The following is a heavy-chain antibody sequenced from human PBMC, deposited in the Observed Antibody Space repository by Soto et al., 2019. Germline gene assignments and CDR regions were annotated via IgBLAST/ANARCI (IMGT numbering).Heavy chain of an antibody. J-gene: IGHJ4*02. D-gene: IGHD3-3*01. CDR3: AKDGSYYDFDY. V-gene: IGHV3-23*01. CDR1: GFTFSTYA. Sequence: PGGSLRLSCAASGFTFSTYAMGWVRQAPGKGLEWVSSFSGSGGSTYYADSVKGRFTISRDNSKNTLYLRMDSLRAEDTAVYYCAKDGSYYDFDYWGQGTLVTVSS. CDR2: FSGSGGST.